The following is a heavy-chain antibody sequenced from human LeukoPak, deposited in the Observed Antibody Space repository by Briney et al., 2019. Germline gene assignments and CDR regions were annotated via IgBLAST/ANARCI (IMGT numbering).Heavy chain of an antibody. D-gene: IGHD1-1*01. CDR2: IGTDGAYT. CDR3: VSDGQELAFDK. J-gene: IGHJ4*02. CDR1: RFTFSNYW. Sequence: PGGSLRLSCAASRFTFSNYWLHWVSQTQEKGLVWVSRIGTDGAYTSSADSVKGRFTMSRDNAKNTLYLQMNSLRVEDTAVYYCVSDGQELAFDKWGQGTLVTVSS. V-gene: IGHV3-74*01.